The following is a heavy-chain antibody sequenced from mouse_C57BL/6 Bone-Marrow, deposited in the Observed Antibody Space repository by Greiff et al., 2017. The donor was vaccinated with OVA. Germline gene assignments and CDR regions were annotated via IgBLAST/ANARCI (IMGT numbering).Heavy chain of an antibody. CDR2: IDPSDSYT. D-gene: IGHD6-1*01. V-gene: IGHV1-69*01. Sequence: QVQLQQSGAELVMPGASVKLSCKASGYTFTSYWMHWVKQRPGQGLEWIGEIDPSDSYTNYNQKFKGKSTLTVDKSSSTAYMQLSSLTSEDSAVYYCARGGLPYWGQGTTLTVSS. CDR3: ARGGLPY. CDR1: GYTFTSYW. J-gene: IGHJ2*01.